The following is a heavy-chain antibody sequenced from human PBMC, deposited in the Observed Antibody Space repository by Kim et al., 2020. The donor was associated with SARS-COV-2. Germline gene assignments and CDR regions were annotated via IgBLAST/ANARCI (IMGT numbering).Heavy chain of an antibody. CDR1: GGSISSYY. J-gene: IGHJ4*02. V-gene: IGHV4-59*08. CDR3: AGHRVAMAPVDY. CDR2: IYYSGST. Sequence: SETLSLTCTVSGGSISSYYWSWIRQPPGKGLEWIGYIYYSGSTNYNPSLKSRVTISVDTSKNQFSLKLSSVTAADTAVYYCAGHRVAMAPVDYWGQGTLVTVSS. D-gene: IGHD5-12*01.